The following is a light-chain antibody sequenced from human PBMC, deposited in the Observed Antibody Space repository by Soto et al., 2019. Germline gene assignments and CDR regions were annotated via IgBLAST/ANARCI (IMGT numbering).Light chain of an antibody. CDR2: AAS. CDR1: QTISSY. J-gene: IGKJ4*01. Sequence: QVTQSTSSLSASVGARVTITCRASQTISSYLNWYQQKPGKAPKLLIYAASSLQSGVPSRFSGSGSGTDFTLTISSLQPEDFATYYCPQSYSIPRTFGGGTLVEIK. CDR3: PQSYSIPRT. V-gene: IGKV1-39*01.